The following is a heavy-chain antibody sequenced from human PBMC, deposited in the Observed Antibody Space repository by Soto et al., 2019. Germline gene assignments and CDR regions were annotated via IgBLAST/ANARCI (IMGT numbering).Heavy chain of an antibody. Sequence: LSLTCIVSGGSISNYYWSWIRQPPGKGLEWIGYIYYSGSTNYNPSLQSRVTISVDASKNQFSLKLSSVTAADTAVYYCARAVLPATAPFDSWGQGTLVTVSS. CDR3: ARAVLPATAPFDS. CDR1: GGSISNYY. CDR2: IYYSGST. J-gene: IGHJ4*02. D-gene: IGHD2-2*01. V-gene: IGHV4-59*01.